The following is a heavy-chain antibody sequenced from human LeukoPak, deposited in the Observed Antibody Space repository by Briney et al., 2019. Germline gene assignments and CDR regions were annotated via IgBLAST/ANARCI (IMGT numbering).Heavy chain of an antibody. J-gene: IGHJ5*02. CDR2: IYYSGST. D-gene: IGHD2-15*01. CDR3: ARHEPSTSYCSGGSCHHNWFDP. CDR1: GGSISSYY. V-gene: IGHV4-59*08. Sequence: SGTLSLTCTVSGGSISSYYWSWIRQPPGKGLGWIGYIYYSGSTNYNPSLKSRVTISVDTSKNQFSLKLSSVTAADTAVYYCARHEPSTSYCSGGSCHHNWFDPWGQGTLVTVSS.